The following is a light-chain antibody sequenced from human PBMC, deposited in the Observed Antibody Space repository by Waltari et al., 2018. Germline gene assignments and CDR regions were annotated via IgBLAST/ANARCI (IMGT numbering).Light chain of an antibody. J-gene: IGKJ5*01. CDR3: QQLIRYPIT. CDR1: QGISSN. CDR2: AAS. V-gene: IGKV1-9*01. Sequence: IQLTQSPSSLSASVGDRVTITCRASQGISSNLAWYQQKPGKAPKLLISAASTLQIGVPLRCSGSGSETDFTRTISSLQPEDFATYYCQQLIRYPITFGKGTRLEIK.